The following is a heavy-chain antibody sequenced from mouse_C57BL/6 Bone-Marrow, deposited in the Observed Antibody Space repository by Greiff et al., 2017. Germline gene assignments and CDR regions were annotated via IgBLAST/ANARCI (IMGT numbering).Heavy chain of an antibody. Sequence: VQLQQSVAEFVRPGASVKLSCTASGFNFKNTYMHWVNQTPEQGLAWIGRIDHADGNTKSAPKFQGKATITAHTSTNTAYLKLGRLASEDTAIYYCARAGESDWGQGTSVTVSS. J-gene: IGHJ4*01. CDR2: IDHADGNT. CDR1: GFNFKNTY. CDR3: ARAGESD. V-gene: IGHV14-3*01.